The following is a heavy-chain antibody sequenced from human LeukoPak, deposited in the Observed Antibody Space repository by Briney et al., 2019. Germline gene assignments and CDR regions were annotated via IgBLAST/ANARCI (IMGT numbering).Heavy chain of an antibody. CDR3: ARDRAGTQSWVELDL. V-gene: IGHV3-53*01. CDR1: GFTVSGTY. D-gene: IGHD3-10*01. Sequence: GGSLRLSCIVSGFTVSGTYMDWVRQAPGKGLEWVSPIYGDGTTVYADSVKGRFTISRDTSKNMVHLQMDSLRPEDSAVYYCARDRAGTQSWVELDLWGQGTLVTVSS. J-gene: IGHJ5*02. CDR2: IYGDGTT.